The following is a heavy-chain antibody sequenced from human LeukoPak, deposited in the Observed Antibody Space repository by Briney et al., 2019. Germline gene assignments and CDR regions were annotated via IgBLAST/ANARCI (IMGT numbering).Heavy chain of an antibody. V-gene: IGHV4-30-4*07. D-gene: IGHD3-22*01. J-gene: IGHJ5*02. Sequence: SQTLSLTCAVSGGSISSGGYSWSWIRQPPGKGLEWIGYIYYSGSTYHNPPLKSRVTISVDTSKNQFSLKLSSVTAADTAVYYCARTTMSNWFDPWGQGTLVTVSS. CDR1: GGSISSGGYS. CDR3: ARTTMSNWFDP. CDR2: IYYSGST.